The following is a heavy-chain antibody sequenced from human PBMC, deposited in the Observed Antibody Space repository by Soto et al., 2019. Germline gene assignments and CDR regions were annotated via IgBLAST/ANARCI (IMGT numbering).Heavy chain of an antibody. Sequence: GGSLRLSCAASGFTFSSYGMHWVRQAPGKGLEWVAVISYDGSNKYYADSVKGRFTISRDNSKNTLYLQMNSLRAEDTAVYYCAKDRRGVYSSSSSGYYYYYGMDVWGQGTTVTVSS. CDR2: ISYDGSNK. CDR1: GFTFSSYG. CDR3: AKDRRGVYSSSSSGYYYYYGMDV. D-gene: IGHD6-6*01. J-gene: IGHJ6*02. V-gene: IGHV3-30*18.